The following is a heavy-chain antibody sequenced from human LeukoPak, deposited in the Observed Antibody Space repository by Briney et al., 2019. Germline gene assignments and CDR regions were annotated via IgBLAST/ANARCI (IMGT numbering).Heavy chain of an antibody. J-gene: IGHJ6*03. CDR2: ISGSGGST. CDR3: AKVTATIKGSYYYYMDV. D-gene: IGHD5-24*01. CDR1: GFTFSSYA. V-gene: IGHV3-23*01. Sequence: PGGSLRLSCAASGFTFSSYAMSWVRQAPGKGLEWVSAISGSGGSTYYADSVKGRFTISRDNSKNTLYLQMNSLRAEDTAVYYCAKVTATIKGSYYYYMDVWGKGTTVTVS.